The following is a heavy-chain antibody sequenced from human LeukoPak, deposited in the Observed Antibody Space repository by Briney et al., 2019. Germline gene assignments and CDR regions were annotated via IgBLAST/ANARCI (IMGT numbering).Heavy chain of an antibody. Sequence: GGSLRLSCAASGFTFSSYGMSWVRQAPGKGLEWVSAISGSGGSTYYADSVKGRFTISRDNSKNTLYLQMNSLRAEDTAVYYRASRVSRAHYFDYWGQGTLVTVSS. J-gene: IGHJ4*02. CDR2: ISGSGGST. CDR1: GFTFSSYG. V-gene: IGHV3-23*01. CDR3: ASRVSRAHYFDY. D-gene: IGHD6-6*01.